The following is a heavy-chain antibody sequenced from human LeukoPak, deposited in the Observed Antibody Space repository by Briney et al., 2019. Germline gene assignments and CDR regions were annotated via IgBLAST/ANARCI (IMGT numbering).Heavy chain of an antibody. CDR2: ISWNSGSI. D-gene: IGHD1-26*01. V-gene: IGHV3-9*01. Sequence: GGSLRLSCAASGFTFSTYAMSWVRQAPGKGLEWVSGISWNSGSIGYADSVKGRFTISRDSAKNSLYLQMNSLRAEDTALYYCAKALTGELYFDYWGQGTLVTVSS. J-gene: IGHJ4*02. CDR3: AKALTGELYFDY. CDR1: GFTFSTYA.